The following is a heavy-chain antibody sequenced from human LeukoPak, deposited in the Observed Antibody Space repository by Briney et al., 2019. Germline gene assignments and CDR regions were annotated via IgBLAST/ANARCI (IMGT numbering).Heavy chain of an antibody. CDR1: GYSISSGYY. Sequence: PSETLSLTCTVSGYSISSGYYWGWIRQPPGKGLEWIGSIYHSGSTYYNPSLKSRVTISVDTSKNQFSLKLSSVTAADTAVYYCARGTPYCSGGSCYYDAFDIWGQGTMVTVSS. J-gene: IGHJ3*02. V-gene: IGHV4-38-2*02. CDR2: IYHSGST. CDR3: ARGTPYCSGGSCYYDAFDI. D-gene: IGHD2-15*01.